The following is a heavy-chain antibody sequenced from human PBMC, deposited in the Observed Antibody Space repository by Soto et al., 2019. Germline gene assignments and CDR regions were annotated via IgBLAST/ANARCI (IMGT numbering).Heavy chain of an antibody. CDR1: GGSISSYY. V-gene: IGHV4-59*01. J-gene: IGHJ4*02. D-gene: IGHD1-26*01. CDR2: IYYSGST. Sequence: SETLSLTCTVSGGSISSYYWSWIRQPPGKGLEWIGYIYYSGSTNYNPSLKSRVTISVDTSKNQFSLKLNSVTAADTAVYYCARESGSYYSYFDYWGQGTLVTVPQ. CDR3: ARESGSYYSYFDY.